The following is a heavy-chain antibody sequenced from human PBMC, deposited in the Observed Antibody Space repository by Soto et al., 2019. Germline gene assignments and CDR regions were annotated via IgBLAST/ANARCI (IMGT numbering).Heavy chain of an antibody. CDR2: ISSNSANI. J-gene: IGHJ6*02. V-gene: IGHV3-9*01. Sequence: GGSLRLSCAASGFTLDDYAMHWARQAPGKGLEWVSGISSNSANIGYADSVKGRFTISRDNAKNSLYLQMNSLRAEDTALYYCAKDIRSISDLYGMDVWGQGTTVTVSS. D-gene: IGHD2-2*01. CDR3: AKDIRSISDLYGMDV. CDR1: GFTLDDYA.